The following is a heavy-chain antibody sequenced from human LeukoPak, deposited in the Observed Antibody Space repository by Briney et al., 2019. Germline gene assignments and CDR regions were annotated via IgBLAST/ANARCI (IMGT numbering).Heavy chain of an antibody. CDR2: INPNSGGT. CDR1: GYTFTGYY. J-gene: IGHJ4*02. D-gene: IGHD6-19*01. V-gene: IGHV1-2*02. CDR3: ARSIAVAGTGLYFDY. Sequence: ASVKVSCNASGYTFTGYYMHWVRQAPGQGLEWMGWINPNSGGTNYAQKFQGRVTMTRDTSISTAYMELRRLRSDDTAVYYCARSIAVAGTGLYFDYWGQGTLVTVSS.